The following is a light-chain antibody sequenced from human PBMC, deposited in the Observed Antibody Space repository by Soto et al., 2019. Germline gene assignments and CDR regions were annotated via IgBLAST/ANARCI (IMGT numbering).Light chain of an antibody. CDR3: QQYGRSGT. CDR1: QSVSRTY. CDR2: ATS. J-gene: IGKJ1*01. V-gene: IGKV3-20*01. Sequence: EIVLTQSPCPLSVSPGERATLSCSASQSVSRTYLAWYKQXPVQAPXXLIYATSSRATGIPDRFSGSGSGTDFTLTISRLEPEDFAVYYCQQYGRSGTFGQGTKVDIK.